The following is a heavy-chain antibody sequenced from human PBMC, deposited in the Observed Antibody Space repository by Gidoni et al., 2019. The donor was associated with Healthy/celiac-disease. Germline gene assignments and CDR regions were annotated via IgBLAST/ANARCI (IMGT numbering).Heavy chain of an antibody. CDR1: GFTFSSYG. V-gene: IGHV3-33*01. D-gene: IGHD6-13*01. J-gene: IGHJ4*02. CDR2: IWYDGSNH. CDR3: ARDLAAAGEGPFDY. Sequence: QVQLVESGGGVVQPGRSLRLSCAASGFTFSSYGMHWVRQAPGKGREWVAGIWYDGSNHSSADSVKGRFTISRDNSKNTLYLQMNSLRAEDTAVYYCARDLAAAGEGPFDYWGQGTLVTVSS.